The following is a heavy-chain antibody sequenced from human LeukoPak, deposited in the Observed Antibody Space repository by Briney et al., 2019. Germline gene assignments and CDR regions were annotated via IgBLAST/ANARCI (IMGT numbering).Heavy chain of an antibody. CDR1: GGSISSYY. V-gene: IGHV4-59*01. J-gene: IGHJ3*02. CDR3: ARARAEAHPLRI. Sequence: SETLSLTCTVSGGSISSYYWSWIRQPPGKGLEWIGYIYYSGSTNYNPSLKSRVTISVDTSKNQFSLKLSSVTAADTAVYYCARARAEAHPLRIWGQGTMVTVSS. CDR2: IYYSGST.